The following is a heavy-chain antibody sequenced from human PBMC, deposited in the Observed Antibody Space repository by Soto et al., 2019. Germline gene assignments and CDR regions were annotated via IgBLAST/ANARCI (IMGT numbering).Heavy chain of an antibody. CDR1: GYTFTGYY. CDR2: INPNSGGT. V-gene: IGHV1-2*04. CDR3: ARGSDIVVVVAASGSAFDI. J-gene: IGHJ3*02. D-gene: IGHD2-15*01. Sequence: ASVKVSCKASGYTFTGYYMHWVRQAPGQGLEWMGWINPNSGGTNYAQKFQGWVTMTRDTSISTAYMELSRLRSDDTAVYYCARGSDIVVVVAASGSAFDIWGQGTMVTVS.